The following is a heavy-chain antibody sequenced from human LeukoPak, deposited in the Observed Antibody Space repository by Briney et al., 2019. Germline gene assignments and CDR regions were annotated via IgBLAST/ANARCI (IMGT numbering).Heavy chain of an antibody. Sequence: PGGSLRLSCTASGFSLSKVWMSWVRQAPGQGLEWVGHIKTKTDGGTTEYVAPVRGRFIISRDDSGDTLYLQMNSLKIEDTAVYYCTTVDYGELTPAASSDYWGQGTLVMVSS. J-gene: IGHJ4*02. CDR1: GFSLSKVW. D-gene: IGHD4-17*01. CDR3: TTVDYGELTPAASSDY. CDR2: IKTKTDGGTT. V-gene: IGHV3-15*01.